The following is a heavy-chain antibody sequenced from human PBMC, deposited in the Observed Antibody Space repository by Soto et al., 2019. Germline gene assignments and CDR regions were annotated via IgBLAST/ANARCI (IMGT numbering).Heavy chain of an antibody. CDR2: IYYSGST. V-gene: IGHV4-31*03. CDR3: ARAYYGSSGYYLIGAFDI. J-gene: IGHJ3*02. Sequence: QVQLQESGPGLVKPSQTLSLTCTVSGGSISSGGYYWSWIRQHPGKGLEWIGYIYYSGSTYYNPSLKGRVTISVDTSKNQFALKLSSVTAADTAVYYCARAYYGSSGYYLIGAFDIWGQGTMVTVSS. CDR1: GGSISSGGYY. D-gene: IGHD3-22*01.